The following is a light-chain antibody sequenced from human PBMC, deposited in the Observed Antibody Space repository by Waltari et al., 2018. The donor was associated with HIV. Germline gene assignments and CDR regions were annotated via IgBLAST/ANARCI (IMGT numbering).Light chain of an antibody. V-gene: IGLV3-21*04. Sequence: SYVLAQPPSVSVAPGKTARITCGGHNTGSKSVQRYQQKPGQAPVVVIYYDSDRPSGIPERFSGSNSGNTATLTISRVEAGDEADYYCQVWDSSSDAYVFGTGTKVTVL. CDR2: YDS. CDR1: NTGSKS. J-gene: IGLJ1*01. CDR3: QVWDSSSDAYV.